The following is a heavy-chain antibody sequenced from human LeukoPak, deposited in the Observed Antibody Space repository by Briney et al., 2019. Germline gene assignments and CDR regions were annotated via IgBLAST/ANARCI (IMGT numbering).Heavy chain of an antibody. V-gene: IGHV4-34*01. CDR1: GGSFSGYC. Sequence: SETLSLTCAVYGGSFSGYCWSWIRQPPGKGLEWIGEINHSGSTNYNPSLKSRVTISVDTSKNQFSLKLSSVTAADTAVYYCARGLDFWSGYHFDYWGQGTLVTVSS. CDR3: ARGLDFWSGYHFDY. CDR2: INHSGST. D-gene: IGHD3-3*01. J-gene: IGHJ4*02.